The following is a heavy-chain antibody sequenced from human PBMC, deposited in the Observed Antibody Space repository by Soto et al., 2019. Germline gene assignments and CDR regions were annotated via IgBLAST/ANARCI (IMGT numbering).Heavy chain of an antibody. D-gene: IGHD3-3*01. CDR2: ISGSGGST. V-gene: IGHV3-23*01. J-gene: IGHJ4*02. Sequence: GCLRLACAASGFTFSSYTMSWVRQAPGKGLEWVSAISGSGGSTYYADSVKGRFTISRDNSKNTLYLQMNSLRAEDTAVYYCAKKEWPRDDWGQGTLVTVSS. CDR3: AKKEWPRDD. CDR1: GFTFSSYT.